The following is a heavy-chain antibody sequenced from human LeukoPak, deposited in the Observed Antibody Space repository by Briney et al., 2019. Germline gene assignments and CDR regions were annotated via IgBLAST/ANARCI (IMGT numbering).Heavy chain of an antibody. Sequence: SETLSLTCTVSGASISSFYWTWIRQPQGKRLERIGNIYYSGNTNYNPSLKSRVIISVDTSKTQFSLKLSSVTAADTAVYYCARGLRWSDYWGQGTLVTVSS. CDR3: ARGLRWSDY. J-gene: IGHJ4*02. CDR1: GASISSFY. D-gene: IGHD4-23*01. V-gene: IGHV4-59*01. CDR2: IYYSGNT.